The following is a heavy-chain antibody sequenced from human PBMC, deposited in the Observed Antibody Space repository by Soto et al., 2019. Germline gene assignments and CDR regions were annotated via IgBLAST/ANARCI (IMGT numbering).Heavy chain of an antibody. CDR3: ARDYYGSGSYYKPFDY. D-gene: IGHD3-10*01. J-gene: IGHJ4*02. Sequence: SVRVSCKASGGTFSSYAISWVRQAPGQGLEWMGGIIPIFGTANYAQKFQGRVTITADESTSTAYMELSSLRSEDTAVYYCARDYYGSGSYYKPFDYWGQGTLVTVSS. V-gene: IGHV1-69*13. CDR1: GGTFSSYA. CDR2: IIPIFGTA.